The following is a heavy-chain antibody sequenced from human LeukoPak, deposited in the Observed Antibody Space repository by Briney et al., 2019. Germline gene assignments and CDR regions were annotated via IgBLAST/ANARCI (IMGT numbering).Heavy chain of an antibody. Sequence: GASVKVSCKASGYTFTSYYMHWVRQAPGQGLEWMGIINPSGGSTSYAQKFQGRVTMTRDMSTSTVYMELSSLRSEDTAVYYCARSPQHDSSGYYYVGWGQGTLVTVSS. CDR2: INPSGGST. CDR1: GYTFTSYY. V-gene: IGHV1-46*01. D-gene: IGHD3-22*01. J-gene: IGHJ4*02. CDR3: ARSPQHDSSGYYYVG.